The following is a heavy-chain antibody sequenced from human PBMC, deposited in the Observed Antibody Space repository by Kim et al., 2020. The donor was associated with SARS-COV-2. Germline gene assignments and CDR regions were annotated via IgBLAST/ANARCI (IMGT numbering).Heavy chain of an antibody. Sequence: KGRFTISRDNSKNTLYLQMNSLRAEDTAVYYCAKVIAPAGVPWHYGMDVWGQGTTVTVSS. CDR3: AKVIAPAGVPWHYGMDV. J-gene: IGHJ6*02. V-gene: IGHV3-23*01. D-gene: IGHD2-2*01.